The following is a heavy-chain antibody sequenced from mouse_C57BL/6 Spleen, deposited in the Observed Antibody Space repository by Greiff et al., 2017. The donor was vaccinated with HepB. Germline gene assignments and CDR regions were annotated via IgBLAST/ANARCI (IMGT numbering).Heavy chain of an antibody. CDR2: IYPSDSET. CDR3: ARGGLYDYEGYYCDY. Sequence: QVQLQQPGAELVRPGSSVKLSCKASGYTFTSYWMDWVKQRPGQGLEWIGNIYPSDSETHYNQKFKDKATLTVDKSSSTAYMQLSSLTSEDSAVYYCARGGLYDYEGYYCDYWGQGTTLTVSS. V-gene: IGHV1-61*01. CDR1: GYTFTSYW. J-gene: IGHJ2*01. D-gene: IGHD2-4*01.